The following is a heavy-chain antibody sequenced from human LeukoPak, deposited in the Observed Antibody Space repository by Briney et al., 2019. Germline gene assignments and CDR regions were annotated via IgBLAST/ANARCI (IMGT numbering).Heavy chain of an antibody. CDR2: IYYSGST. CDR3: ARANIVATIGAFDI. Sequence: PSETLSLTCTVSGGSVSSGSYYWSWIRQPPGKGLELVGDIYYSGSTNYNPSLKSRVTISVDTSKNQFSLKLSSVTAADTAVYYCARANIVATIGAFDIWGQGTMVTVSS. J-gene: IGHJ3*02. CDR1: GGSVSSGSYY. D-gene: IGHD5-12*01. V-gene: IGHV4-61*01.